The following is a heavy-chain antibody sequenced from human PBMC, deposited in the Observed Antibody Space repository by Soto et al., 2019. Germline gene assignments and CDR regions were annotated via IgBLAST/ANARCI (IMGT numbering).Heavy chain of an antibody. CDR2: IKSKTDGGTT. CDR3: TTYSVAGTDY. Sequence: GGTLSLSCGASGFTFGKARENWGRQAPGKGLEWVGRIKSKTDGGTTDYAAPVKGRFTISRDDSKNTLYLQMNSLKTEDTAVYYCTTYSVAGTDYWGQGTLVTVSS. CDR1: GFTFGKAR. V-gene: IGHV3-15*07. J-gene: IGHJ4*02. D-gene: IGHD6-19*01.